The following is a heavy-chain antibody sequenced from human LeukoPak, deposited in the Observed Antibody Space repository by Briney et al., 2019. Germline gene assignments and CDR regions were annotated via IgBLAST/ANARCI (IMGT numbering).Heavy chain of an antibody. V-gene: IGHV1-69*13. Sequence: ASVKVSCKASGGTFSSYAISWVRQAPGQGLEWMGGIIPIFGTANYAQKFQGRVTITADESTSTAYMELSSLRSEDTAVYYCARGRGYSSSFLDSGYYYYMDVWGKGTTATVSS. J-gene: IGHJ6*03. CDR3: ARGRGYSSSFLDSGYYYYMDV. D-gene: IGHD6-13*01. CDR1: GGTFSSYA. CDR2: IIPIFGTA.